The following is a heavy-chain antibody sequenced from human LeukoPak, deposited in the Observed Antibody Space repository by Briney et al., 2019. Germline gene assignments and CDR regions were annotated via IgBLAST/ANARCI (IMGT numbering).Heavy chain of an antibody. CDR3: ARGNYDILTGYYIGLDY. D-gene: IGHD3-9*01. Sequence: GGSLRLSCAASGFTFSSYGMHWVRQAPVKGLEWVAVIWYDGSNKYYADSVKGRFTISRDNSKNTLYLQMNSLRAEDTAVYYCARGNYDILTGYYIGLDYWGQGTLVTVSS. V-gene: IGHV3-33*01. CDR2: IWYDGSNK. J-gene: IGHJ4*02. CDR1: GFTFSSYG.